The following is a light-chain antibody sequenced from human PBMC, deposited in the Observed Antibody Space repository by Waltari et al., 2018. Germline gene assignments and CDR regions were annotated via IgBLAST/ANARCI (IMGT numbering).Light chain of an antibody. V-gene: IGKV1-39*01. CDR1: QSVSSY. CDR2: AAS. J-gene: IGKJ2*01. CDR3: QQSYNTPRT. Sequence: DIQVTQSPSSLSASVGDRVTLTCRTSQSVSSYLNWYQQRPGQAPTLLIYAASTLHRGVPSRFSWSGSGTDYTLTITGLQPEDFATYFCQQSYNTPRTFGLGTKLQIK.